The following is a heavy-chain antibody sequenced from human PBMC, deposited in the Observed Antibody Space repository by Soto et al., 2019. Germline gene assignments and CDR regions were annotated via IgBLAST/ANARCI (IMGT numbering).Heavy chain of an antibody. J-gene: IGHJ3*02. V-gene: IGHV3-23*01. CDR1: GFSFSNYG. CDR3: TKDAEAYDFAFDK. D-gene: IGHD3-3*01. Sequence: GGSLRLSCATSGFSFSNYGMNWVRQAPGKWLEWVSGITKTGRSTFIADSVRGRFTISRDNLKNIMYLQMNSLRVDDTALYYCTKDAEAYDFAFDKWGQGTMVTVSS. CDR2: ITKTGRST.